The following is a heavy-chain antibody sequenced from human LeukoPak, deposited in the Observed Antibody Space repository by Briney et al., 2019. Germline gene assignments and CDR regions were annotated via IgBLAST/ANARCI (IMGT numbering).Heavy chain of an antibody. CDR3: ARRASYIVVVVAARYFDY. Sequence: PSETLSLTCAVYGGSFSGYYWSWIRQPPGKGLEWIGEINHSGSTNYNPSLKGRVTISVDTSKNQFSLKLSSVTAADTAVYYCARRASYIVVVVAARYFDYWGQGTLVTVSS. V-gene: IGHV4-34*01. D-gene: IGHD2-15*01. CDR2: INHSGST. CDR1: GGSFSGYY. J-gene: IGHJ4*02.